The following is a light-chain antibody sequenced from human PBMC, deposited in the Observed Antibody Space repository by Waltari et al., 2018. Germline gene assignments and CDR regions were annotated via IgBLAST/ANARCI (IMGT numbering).Light chain of an antibody. CDR2: AAS. CDR3: QQRSNWPPVT. Sequence: MQMTQSPSFLSASVGDRVTITCRASQSISSRLNWYQQRPGKAPNLLIYAASSLRTGVPSRFSGSGSGTDFILTISSLQPEDFAVYYCQQRSNWPPVTFGQGTKVEIK. CDR1: QSISSR. J-gene: IGKJ1*01. V-gene: IGKV1-39*02.